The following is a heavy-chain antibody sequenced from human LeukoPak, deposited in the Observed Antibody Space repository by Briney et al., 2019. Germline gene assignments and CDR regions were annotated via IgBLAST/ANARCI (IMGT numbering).Heavy chain of an antibody. V-gene: IGHV4-34*01. J-gene: IGHJ5*02. Sequence: SETLSLTCAVYGGSFSSYYWSWIRQPPGKGLEWIGEINHSGSTNYNPSLKSRVTISVDTSKNQFSLKLSPVTAADTAVYYCARGPDITIFGVVIMGNWFDPWGQGTLVTVSS. CDR2: INHSGST. CDR3: ARGPDITIFGVVIMGNWFDP. CDR1: GGSFSSYY. D-gene: IGHD3-3*01.